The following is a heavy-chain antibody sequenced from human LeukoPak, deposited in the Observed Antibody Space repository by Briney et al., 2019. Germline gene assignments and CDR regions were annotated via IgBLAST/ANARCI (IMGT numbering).Heavy chain of an antibody. J-gene: IGHJ4*02. Sequence: GASLRLSCAAPGFTFSSYAMSWVRQAPGKGLEWVSGISGSGGSTSYADSVKGRFTISRDNSKNTLYLQMNSLRADDTALYHCAKGRFGSSYYFDYWGQGTLVTVSS. V-gene: IGHV3-23*01. CDR3: AKGRFGSSYYFDY. D-gene: IGHD6-6*01. CDR2: ISGSGGST. CDR1: GFTFSSYA.